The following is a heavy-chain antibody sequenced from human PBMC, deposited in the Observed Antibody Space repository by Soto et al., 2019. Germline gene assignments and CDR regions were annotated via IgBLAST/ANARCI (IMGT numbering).Heavy chain of an antibody. CDR1: GFTFSSFA. CDR2: ISGSGGST. D-gene: IGHD3-9*01. CDR3: AKAYYDILTGYDV. J-gene: IGHJ6*02. Sequence: GGSLRLSCAASGFTFSSFAMSWVRQAPGKGLEWVSAISGSGGSTYYADSVKGRFTISRDNSKNTLYLQMNSLRAEDTAVYYCAKAYYDILTGYDVWGQGTTVTVSS. V-gene: IGHV3-23*01.